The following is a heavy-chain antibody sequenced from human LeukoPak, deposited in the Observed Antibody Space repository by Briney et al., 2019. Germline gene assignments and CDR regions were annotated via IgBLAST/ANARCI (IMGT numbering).Heavy chain of an antibody. D-gene: IGHD3-3*01. CDR1: GYSISSDYY. Sequence: SETLSLTCTVSGYSISSDYYWGRIRQPPGKGLEWIGNIFHSGTTYYNPSLKSRVTMSVNTSKNQFSLKLNSVTAADTAVYYCARGPYNDFWSTYSRSFVYWGQGTLVTVSP. CDR2: IFHSGTT. J-gene: IGHJ4*02. CDR3: ARGPYNDFWSTYSRSFVY. V-gene: IGHV4-38-2*02.